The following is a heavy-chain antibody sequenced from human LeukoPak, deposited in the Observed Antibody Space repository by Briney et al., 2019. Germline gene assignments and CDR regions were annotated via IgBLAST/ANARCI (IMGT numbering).Heavy chain of an antibody. V-gene: IGHV3-48*01. D-gene: IGHD1-26*01. J-gene: IGHJ4*02. CDR3: ARTYSGSYGYYFDY. CDR1: GFTFTIFG. Sequence: GGSLRLSCAASGFTFTIFGLNWVRQAPGKGPEWVSYIDARSGITYYADSVQGRFTISRDDARESVFLQMDGLRVDDTAVYYCARTYSGSYGYYFDYWGQGTLVTVSS. CDR2: IDARSGIT.